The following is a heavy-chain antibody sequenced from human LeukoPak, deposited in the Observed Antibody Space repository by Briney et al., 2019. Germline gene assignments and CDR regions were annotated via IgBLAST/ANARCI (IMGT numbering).Heavy chain of an antibody. CDR2: IKSKTDGGTT. CDR1: GFTFSNAW. V-gene: IGHV3-15*01. D-gene: IGHD6-19*01. J-gene: IGHJ4*02. CDR3: TTRYRIAVAGVDY. Sequence: GGSLRLSCAASGFTFSNAWMSWVRQAPGKGLEWVGRIKSKTDGGTTDYAAPVKGRFTISRDDSKNTLYLQMNSLKTEDTAVYYCTTRYRIAVAGVDYWGQGTLVTVSS.